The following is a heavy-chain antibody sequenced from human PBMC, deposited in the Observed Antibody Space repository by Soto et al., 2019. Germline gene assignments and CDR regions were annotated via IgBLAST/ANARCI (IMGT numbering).Heavy chain of an antibody. V-gene: IGHV1-46*01. D-gene: IGHD2-8*01. CDR1: GYTFTSYY. J-gene: IGHJ4*02. Sequence: QVQLVQSGAEVKKPGASVKIYCKASGYTFTSYYMHWVRQAPGKGLEWMGIINPSGGSTNYAQKLQGRVTMSRDTSTSTVYLEINSLRSEDTAVYYCARPPYPGCINAVCYPLDYWGQGTLVTVSS. CDR2: INPSGGST. CDR3: ARPPYPGCINAVCYPLDY.